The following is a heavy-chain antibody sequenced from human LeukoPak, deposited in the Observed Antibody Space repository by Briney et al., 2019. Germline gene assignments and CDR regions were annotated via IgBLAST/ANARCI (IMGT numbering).Heavy chain of an antibody. CDR2: ISGSGGST. CDR1: GFTFRSYA. D-gene: IGHD6-13*01. J-gene: IGHJ4*02. Sequence: PGGSLRLSCAASGFTFRSYAMSWVRQAPGKGLEWVSAISGSGGSTYYADSVKGRFTISRDNSKNTLYLQMNSLRAENTAVYYCAKDLDSSSWYYFDYWGQGTLVTVSS. V-gene: IGHV3-23*01. CDR3: AKDLDSSSWYYFDY.